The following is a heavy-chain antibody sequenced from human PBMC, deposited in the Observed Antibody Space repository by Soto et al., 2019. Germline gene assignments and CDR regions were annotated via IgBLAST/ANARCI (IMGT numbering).Heavy chain of an antibody. CDR3: QYQLLTYYYGMDV. Sequence: PGGSLRLSCIGSGFTFGEHAMSWFRQAPGKGLEWVGFIRSKAYGGTTEYAASVKGRFTISRDDSNSIAYLQMNSLKTEDTAVYYCQYQLLTYYYGMDVWGQGTTVTVSS. CDR1: GFTFGEHA. D-gene: IGHD2-2*01. CDR2: IRSKAYGGTT. J-gene: IGHJ6*02. V-gene: IGHV3-49*03.